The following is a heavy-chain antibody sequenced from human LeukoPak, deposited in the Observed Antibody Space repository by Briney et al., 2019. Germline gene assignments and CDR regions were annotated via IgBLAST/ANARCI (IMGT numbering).Heavy chain of an antibody. D-gene: IGHD3-22*01. CDR3: ASRTYYYDSSGYYYAPFGF. J-gene: IGHJ4*02. CDR1: GGTFSSHA. Sequence: ASVKVSCKAAGGTFSSHAISWVREAPGQGLEWMGGIIPSFGTPNYAQKCQSRVTNTADESTSTAYMELSSLRSDDTDVYYCASRTYYYDSSGYYYAPFGFCGQGTLVTVAS. CDR2: IIPSFGTP. V-gene: IGHV1-69*13.